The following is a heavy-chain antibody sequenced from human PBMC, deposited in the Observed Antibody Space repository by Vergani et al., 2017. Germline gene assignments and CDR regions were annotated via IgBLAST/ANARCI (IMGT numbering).Heavy chain of an antibody. CDR3: VKDHPVFDE. CDR2: ISKDGTHD. CDR1: GFGFKNFA. J-gene: IGHJ4*02. Sequence: QVSLVESGGGVVQPGRSLTLTCSASGFGFKNFAMHWVRQAPGKGLEWVATISKDGTHDYYVPSVRGRFAVSRDISKNTLYLEMNSLSAEDTALYHCVKDHPVFDEWGRGALVSVS. V-gene: IGHV3-30*18.